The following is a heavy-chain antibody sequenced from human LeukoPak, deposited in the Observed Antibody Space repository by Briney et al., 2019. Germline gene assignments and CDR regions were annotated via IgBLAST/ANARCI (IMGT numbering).Heavy chain of an antibody. CDR1: GYTFTSYD. CDR3: ARAAWVSTSSKYYFDN. Sequence: ASVKVSCKASGYTFTSYDINWVRQATGQGLEWMGWMNPNSGNTGYAQKFQGRVTMTRDTSISTAYMELSSLRSEDTALYYCARAAWVSTSSKYYFDNWGQGTLVTVSS. J-gene: IGHJ4*02. V-gene: IGHV1-8*01. D-gene: IGHD2-21*01. CDR2: MNPNSGNT.